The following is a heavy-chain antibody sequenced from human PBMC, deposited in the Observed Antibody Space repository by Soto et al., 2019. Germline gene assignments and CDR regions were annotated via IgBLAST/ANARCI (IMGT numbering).Heavy chain of an antibody. CDR3: ARGPYYYDSSGYYSLLDY. CDR2: IYYSGST. D-gene: IGHD3-22*01. CDR1: GGSISSGGYY. V-gene: IGHV4-31*03. J-gene: IGHJ4*02. Sequence: SETLSLTCTVSGGSISSGGYYWSWIRQHPGKGLEWIGYIYYSGSTYYNPSLKSRVTISVDTSKNQFSLKLSSVTAADTAVYYCARGPYYYDSSGYYSLLDYWGQGTLVTVSS.